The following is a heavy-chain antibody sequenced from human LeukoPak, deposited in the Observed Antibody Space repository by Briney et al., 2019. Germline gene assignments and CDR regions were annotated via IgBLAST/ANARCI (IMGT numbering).Heavy chain of an antibody. J-gene: IGHJ4*02. CDR3: ARHRTSGWGLDY. Sequence: SETLSLTCAVSGDSIRSDSWWIWVRQAPGKGLEWIGERYHDGRRTYNPSLKSRVSISLDESENQFSLKVNSVTAADTAVYYCARHRTSGWGLDYWGQGTLVTVSS. CDR1: GDSIRSDSW. D-gene: IGHD6-19*01. V-gene: IGHV4-4*02. CDR2: RYHDGRR.